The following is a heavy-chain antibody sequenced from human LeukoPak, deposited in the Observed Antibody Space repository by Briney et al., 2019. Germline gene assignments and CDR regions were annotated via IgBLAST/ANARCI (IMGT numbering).Heavy chain of an antibody. D-gene: IGHD3-3*01. CDR2: IYPGDSAT. Sequence: GEPLKISCKPSGYSFTTYWIGWVRQLPGKGLEWLRIIYPGDSATRYSTSFQADVPFSAAKSISTAYLQWSSLKASDTAMYYCARQGDSNWFDPWGQGTLVTVSS. J-gene: IGHJ5*02. V-gene: IGHV5-51*01. CDR1: GYSFTTYW. CDR3: ARQGDSNWFDP.